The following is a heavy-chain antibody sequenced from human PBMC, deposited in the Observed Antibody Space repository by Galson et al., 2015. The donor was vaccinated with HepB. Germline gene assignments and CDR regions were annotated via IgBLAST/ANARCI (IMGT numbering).Heavy chain of an antibody. J-gene: IGHJ4*02. V-gene: IGHV1-69*13. CDR2: IIPIFGTA. CDR3: ARVGDKYSPGGANDY. D-gene: IGHD6-6*01. CDR1: GGTFSSYA. Sequence: SVKVSCKASGGTFSSYAISWVRQAPGQGLEWMGGIIPIFGTANYAQKFQGRVTITADESTSTAYMELSSLRSEDTAVYYCARVGDKYSPGGANDYWGQGTLVTVSS.